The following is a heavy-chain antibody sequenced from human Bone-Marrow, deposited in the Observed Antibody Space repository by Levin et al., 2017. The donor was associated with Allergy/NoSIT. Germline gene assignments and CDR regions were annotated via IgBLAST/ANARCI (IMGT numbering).Heavy chain of an antibody. Sequence: GESLKISCAASGFTVSSHYMSWVRQAPGKGLEWVSVIYSGGSTYYADSVKGRFTISRDNSKNTLYLQMNSLRAEDTAVYYCARVEFGYCSSTSCCNWFDPWGQGTLVTVSS. CDR2: IYSGGST. D-gene: IGHD2-2*03. CDR1: GFTVSSHY. CDR3: ARVEFGYCSSTSCCNWFDP. V-gene: IGHV3-53*01. J-gene: IGHJ5*02.